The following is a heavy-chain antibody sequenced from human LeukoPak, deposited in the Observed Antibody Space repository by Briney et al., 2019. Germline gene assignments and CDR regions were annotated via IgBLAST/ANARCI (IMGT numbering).Heavy chain of an antibody. D-gene: IGHD6-19*01. CDR3: ARGGPNSSGWRIDY. V-gene: IGHV4-59*01. CDR2: IYHSVDT. CDR1: GGSISSYY. J-gene: IGHJ4*02. Sequence: SETLSLTCTVSGGSISSYYWSWIRQPPGKGLEWIGYIYHSVDTKYNASLKSRVTISVDTSKSQFSLKLSSVTAADTAVYYCARGGPNSSGWRIDYWGQGTLVTVSS.